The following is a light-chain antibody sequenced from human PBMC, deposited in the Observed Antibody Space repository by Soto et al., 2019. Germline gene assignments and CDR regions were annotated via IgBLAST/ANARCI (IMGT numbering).Light chain of an antibody. CDR1: QGIRNA. V-gene: IGKV1-6*01. Sequence: AIQMTQSPSSLSASVGDRVTVTCRASQGIRNALGWYQQKPGKAPKLLIYAASSLQSWVPSRFSGSGSGTDFTLTISSLQHEDFATYYCLQDYNYPISFGGGTKVEIK. CDR3: LQDYNYPIS. CDR2: AAS. J-gene: IGKJ4*01.